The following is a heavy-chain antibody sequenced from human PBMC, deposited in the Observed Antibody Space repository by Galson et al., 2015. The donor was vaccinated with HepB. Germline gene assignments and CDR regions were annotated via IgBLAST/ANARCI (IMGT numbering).Heavy chain of an antibody. J-gene: IGHJ3*02. D-gene: IGHD6-13*01. CDR3: AKDWAQQQLEWAFDI. Sequence: SLRLSCAASGFTFSSYGMHWVRQAPGKGLEWVAVISYDGSNKYYADSVKGRFTISRDNSKNTLYLQMNSLRAEDTAVYYCAKDWAQQQLEWAFDIWGQGTMVTVSS. CDR2: ISYDGSNK. V-gene: IGHV3-30*18. CDR1: GFTFSSYG.